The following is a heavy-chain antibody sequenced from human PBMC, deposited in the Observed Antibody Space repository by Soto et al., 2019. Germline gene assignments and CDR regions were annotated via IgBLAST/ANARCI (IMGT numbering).Heavy chain of an antibody. CDR1: GYYFSSSW. V-gene: IGHV5-51*01. CDR3: ARRVGGSYYFDF. Sequence: EVQLVQSAAEVKKPGESLKISCKGSGYYFSSSWIGWVRQMPGKGLEWMGIIYPGDSDTRYSPSFQGQVTISADKSVSTAYLQWSGPQASDTAVYYCARRVGGSYYFDFWGQGTLVTVSS. D-gene: IGHD1-26*01. CDR2: IYPGDSDT. J-gene: IGHJ4*02.